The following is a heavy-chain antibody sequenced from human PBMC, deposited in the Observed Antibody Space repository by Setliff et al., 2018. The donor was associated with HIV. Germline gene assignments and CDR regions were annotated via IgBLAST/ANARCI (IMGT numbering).Heavy chain of an antibody. D-gene: IGHD3-10*01. J-gene: IGHJ6*02. CDR3: ASPKERYYYGSGTNVREYYGMDV. CDR2: IYYGGTT. Sequence: SETLSLTCTVSGGSISSSSYYWGWIRQPPGKGLEWIGSIYYGGTTYYNPSLKSRITISVDTSKNQFSLKVNSVTAADTAVYYCASPKERYYYGSGTNVREYYGMDVWGQGTTVTVSS. V-gene: IGHV4-39*07. CDR1: GGSISSSSYY.